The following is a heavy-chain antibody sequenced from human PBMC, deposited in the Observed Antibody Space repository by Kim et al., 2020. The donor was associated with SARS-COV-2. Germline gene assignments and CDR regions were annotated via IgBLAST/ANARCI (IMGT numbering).Heavy chain of an antibody. D-gene: IGHD2-15*01. V-gene: IGHV3-33*01. CDR3: ARDRHHCSGGSWYDY. CDR2: IWYDGSNI. CDR1: GFTFSSYG. Sequence: GGSLRLSCAASGFTFSSYGMNWVRQAPGKGLEWVAVIWYDGSNIYYADSVKGRFTISRDNSKNTLYLQMNSLRAEDTAVYYCARDRHHCSGGSWYDYWGQGTLVTVSS. J-gene: IGHJ4*02.